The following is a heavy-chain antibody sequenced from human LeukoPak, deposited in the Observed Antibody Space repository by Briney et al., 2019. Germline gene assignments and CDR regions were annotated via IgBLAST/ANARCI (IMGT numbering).Heavy chain of an antibody. D-gene: IGHD3-22*01. Sequence: GGSLRLSCAASGFIVSTSWMHWVRQAPGKGLVWVSRSDGTRTTYADSVKGRFTVSRDNAKNTLYLQMNSLRAEDTAVYYCARVGDSSDYWGQGTLVTVSS. CDR1: GFIVSTSW. CDR2: SDGTRT. V-gene: IGHV3-74*01. J-gene: IGHJ4*02. CDR3: ARVGDSSDY.